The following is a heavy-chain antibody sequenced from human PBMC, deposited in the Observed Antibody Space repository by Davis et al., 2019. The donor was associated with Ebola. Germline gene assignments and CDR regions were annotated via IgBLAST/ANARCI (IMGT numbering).Heavy chain of an antibody. V-gene: IGHV5-51*01. CDR2: IYTGDSDT. Sequence: KVSCKGSGYDFTSYWIAWVRQMPGKGLEWMGIIYTGDSDTRYSPSFRGQVTFSADKSIKTAFLQWSSLKASDTAMYYCASLRRTITGMDDAFDIWGQGTMVTVSS. J-gene: IGHJ3*02. CDR3: ASLRRTITGMDDAFDI. D-gene: IGHD1-20*01. CDR1: GYDFTSYW.